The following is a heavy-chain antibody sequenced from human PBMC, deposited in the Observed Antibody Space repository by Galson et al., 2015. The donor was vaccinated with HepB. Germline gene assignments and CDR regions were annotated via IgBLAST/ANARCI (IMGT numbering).Heavy chain of an antibody. CDR1: GFTFSDYW. D-gene: IGHD1-26*01. V-gene: IGHV3-7*03. CDR3: TREWPSGSSYFDY. CDR2: INADGSVI. Sequence: SLRLSCAASGFTFSDYWMSRVRQAPGKGLERVANINADGSVIYYVDPVKGRFTISRDEAKNSLYLQMDSLRAEDTAVYYCTREWPSGSSYFDYWGPGTLVIVSS. J-gene: IGHJ4*02.